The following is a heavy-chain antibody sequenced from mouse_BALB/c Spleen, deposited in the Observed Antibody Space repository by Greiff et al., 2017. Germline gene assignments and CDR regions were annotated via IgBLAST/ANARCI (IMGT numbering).Heavy chain of an antibody. J-gene: IGHJ4*01. V-gene: IGHV2-9*02. CDR1: GFSLTSYG. Sequence: GKLVESGPGLVAPSQSLSITCTVSGFSLTSYGVHWVRQPPGKGLEWLGVIWAGGSTNYNSALMSRLSISKDNSKSQVFLKMNSLQTDDTAMYYCARDEGSYAMDYWGQGTSVTVSS. CDR2: IWAGGST. CDR3: ARDEGSYAMDY.